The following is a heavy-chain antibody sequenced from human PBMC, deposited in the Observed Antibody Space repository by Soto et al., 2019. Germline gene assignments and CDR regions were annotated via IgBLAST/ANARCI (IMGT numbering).Heavy chain of an antibody. CDR2: ISGSGGST. CDR1: GFTFSNYA. V-gene: IGHV3-23*01. D-gene: IGHD3-22*01. CDR3: AKGTSDYDSSGFDY. J-gene: IGHJ4*02. Sequence: EVQLLESGGDLLQPGGSLRLSCVASGFTFSNYAMTWVRQAPGKGLEWVSVISGSGGSTYYADSVKGRFTISRDTSKNTLYLQMNNLRADDTALYYCAKGTSDYDSSGFDYWGQGTLVTVSS.